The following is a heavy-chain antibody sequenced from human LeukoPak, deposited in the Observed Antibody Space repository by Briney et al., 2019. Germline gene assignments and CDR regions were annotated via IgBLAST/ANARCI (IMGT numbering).Heavy chain of an antibody. CDR2: ISSSGNAI. V-gene: IGHV3-48*03. CDR3: VKRSMVRGVTTSSYYFDY. D-gene: IGHD3-10*01. J-gene: IGHJ4*02. Sequence: PGGSLRLSCAASGFTFSSYEMNWVRQAPGQGLEWVSYISSSGNAIYYADSVKGRFTISRDNSKNTLYLQMSSLRAEDTAVYYCVKRSMVRGVTTSSYYFDYWGQGTLVTVSS. CDR1: GFTFSSYE.